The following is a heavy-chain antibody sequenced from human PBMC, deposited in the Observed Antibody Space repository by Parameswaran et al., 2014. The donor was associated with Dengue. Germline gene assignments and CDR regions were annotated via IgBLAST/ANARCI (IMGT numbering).Heavy chain of an antibody. J-gene: IGHJ4*02. CDR2: ISSSSSYI. Sequence: PGKGLEWVSSISSSSSYIYYADSVKGRFTISRDNAKNSLYLQMNSLRAEDTAVYYCARSAAAGNEDYWGQGTLVTVSS. V-gene: IGHV3-21*01. D-gene: IGHD6-13*01. CDR3: ARSAAAGNEDY.